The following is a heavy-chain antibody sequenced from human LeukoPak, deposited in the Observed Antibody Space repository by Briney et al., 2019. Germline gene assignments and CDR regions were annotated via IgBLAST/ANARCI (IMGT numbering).Heavy chain of an antibody. CDR2: LYSGGST. D-gene: IGHD6-19*01. Sequence: GGSLRLSCAVSGFTFSSYAMTWVRQAPGKGLEWVSVLYSGGSTYYADSVRDRFTISRDNSKNTVYLQMNSLRVEDTAFYYCARGFSGWSQYYFDYWGQGTLVTVSS. CDR1: GFTFSSYA. V-gene: IGHV3-23*03. CDR3: ARGFSGWSQYYFDY. J-gene: IGHJ4*02.